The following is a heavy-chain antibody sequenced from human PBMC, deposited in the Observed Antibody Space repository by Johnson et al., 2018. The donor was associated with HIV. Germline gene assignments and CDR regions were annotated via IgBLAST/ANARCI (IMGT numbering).Heavy chain of an antibody. CDR2: IKEDGTEK. CDR1: GFPFSTFW. J-gene: IGHJ3*02. CDR3: AREDTVTKGSAFDI. Sequence: VQLVESGGGLVQPGGSLRLSCAASGFPFSTFWMSWVRQAPGMGLEWVANIKEDGTEKVYVDSVKGRFTISRDNAKNSLYLQMNSLRAEDMGAYYCAREDTVTKGSAFDIWGQGTMVTVSS. D-gene: IGHD4-17*01. V-gene: IGHV3-7*01.